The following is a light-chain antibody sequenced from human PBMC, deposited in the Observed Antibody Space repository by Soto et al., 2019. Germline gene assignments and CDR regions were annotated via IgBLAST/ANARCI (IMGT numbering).Light chain of an antibody. CDR2: GVT. CDR1: SSDVGSYNL. Sequence: QSVLTQPASVSGSPGQSITISCTGTSSDVGSYNLVSWYQQHPGKAPKFMVYGVTKRPSGVSNRFSGSKSGNTASLTISGLQAEDEADYYRCSYAGSNTYVFGTGTKVTVL. J-gene: IGLJ1*01. V-gene: IGLV2-23*02. CDR3: CSYAGSNTYV.